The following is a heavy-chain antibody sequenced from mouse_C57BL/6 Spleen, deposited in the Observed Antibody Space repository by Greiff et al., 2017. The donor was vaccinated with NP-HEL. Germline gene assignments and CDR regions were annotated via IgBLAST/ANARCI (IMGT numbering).Heavy chain of an antibody. CDR2: IYPGDGDT. D-gene: IGHD2-4*01. CDR1: GYAFSSSW. Sequence: QVQLQQSGPELVKPGASVKISCKASGYAFSSSWMNWVKQRPGKGLEWIGRIYPGDGDTNYNGKFKGKATLTADKSSSTAYMQLSSLTSEDSAVYFCARCASYDYDGYYAMDYWGQGTSVTVSS. V-gene: IGHV1-82*01. CDR3: ARCASYDYDGYYAMDY. J-gene: IGHJ4*01.